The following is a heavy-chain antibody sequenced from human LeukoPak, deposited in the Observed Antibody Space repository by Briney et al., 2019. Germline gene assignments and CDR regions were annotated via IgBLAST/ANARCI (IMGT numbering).Heavy chain of an antibody. Sequence: SETLSLTCEVYGGSFSGYNCSWIRQSPGKGLEWIGEINHSGSANYNPSLKSRVTLSLDTSEKQFSLKLSSVTAADTAVYYCASGRSGWPFDYWGQGTLVTVSS. CDR3: ASGRSGWPFDY. V-gene: IGHV4-34*01. CDR2: INHSGSA. D-gene: IGHD6-19*01. CDR1: GGSFSGYN. J-gene: IGHJ4*02.